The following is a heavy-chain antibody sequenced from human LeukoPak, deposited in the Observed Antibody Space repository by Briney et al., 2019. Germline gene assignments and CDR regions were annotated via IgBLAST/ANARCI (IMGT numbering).Heavy chain of an antibody. CDR2: ISYDGSNK. V-gene: IGHV3-30*04. CDR3: ARGGRIVVVPAAIVNWFDP. D-gene: IGHD2-2*01. Sequence: GGSLRLSCAASGFTFSSYAMHWVRQAPGKGLEWVAVISYDGSNKYYADSVKGRFTISRDNSKNTLYLQMNSLRAEDTAVYYCARGGRIVVVPAAIVNWFDPWGQGTLVTVSS. CDR1: GFTFSSYA. J-gene: IGHJ5*02.